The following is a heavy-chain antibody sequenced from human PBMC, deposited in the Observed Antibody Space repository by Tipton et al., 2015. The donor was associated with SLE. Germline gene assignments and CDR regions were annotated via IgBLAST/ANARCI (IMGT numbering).Heavy chain of an antibody. CDR1: GGSISSYY. V-gene: IGHV4-59*01. Sequence: TLSLTCTVSGGSISSYYWSWIRQPPGEGLEWIGYIYYSGSTNYNPSLKSRVTISVDTSKNQFSLKLSSVTAADTAVYYCARDVPSGDFWSGYLSGNYYYGMDVWGQGTTVTVSS. CDR2: IYYSGST. CDR3: ARDVPSGDFWSGYLSGNYYYGMDV. J-gene: IGHJ6*02. D-gene: IGHD3-3*01.